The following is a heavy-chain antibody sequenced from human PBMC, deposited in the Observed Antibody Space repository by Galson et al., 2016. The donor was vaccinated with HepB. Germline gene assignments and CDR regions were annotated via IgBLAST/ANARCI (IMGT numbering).Heavy chain of an antibody. CDR2: IKEDGSES. Sequence: SLRLSCAASGFSFSTSWMSWVRQAPGKGLEWVANIKEDGSESYYVDSVKGRSTISRDNAKSLLYLQMNSLRAEDTAVYYCATHRLWTFDYWGQGTLVTVSS. D-gene: IGHD2-21*01. CDR1: GFSFSTSW. CDR3: ATHRLWTFDY. J-gene: IGHJ4*02. V-gene: IGHV3-7*01.